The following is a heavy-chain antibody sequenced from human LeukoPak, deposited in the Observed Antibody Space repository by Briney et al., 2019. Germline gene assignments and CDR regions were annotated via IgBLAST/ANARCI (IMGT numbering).Heavy chain of an antibody. CDR3: AKDLSGVDYYGMDV. J-gene: IGHJ6*02. CDR2: ISYYGSNK. D-gene: IGHD2-15*01. CDR1: GFTFRICG. V-gene: IGHV3-30*18. Sequence: GRSLRLSCGASGFTFRICGMQGVRQAPGRGLEGVAVISYYGSNKYYAACVKGRFTISRDNSNNTLYLQMNSLRAEDTAVYYCAKDLSGVDYYGMDVWGQGTTVTVSS.